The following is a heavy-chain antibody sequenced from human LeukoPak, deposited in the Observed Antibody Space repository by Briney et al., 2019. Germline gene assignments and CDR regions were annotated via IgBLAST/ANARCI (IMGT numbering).Heavy chain of an antibody. CDR1: GGSISSYY. CDR2: IYYSGST. J-gene: IGHJ4*02. CDR3: ARRARWFGELLGDYFDY. D-gene: IGHD3-10*01. V-gene: IGHV4-39*01. Sequence: PSETLSLTCTVSGGSISSYYWGWIRQPPGKGLEWIGSIYYSGSTYYNPSLKSRVTISVDTSKNQFSLKLSSVTAADTAVYYCARRARWFGELLGDYFDYWGQGTLVTVSS.